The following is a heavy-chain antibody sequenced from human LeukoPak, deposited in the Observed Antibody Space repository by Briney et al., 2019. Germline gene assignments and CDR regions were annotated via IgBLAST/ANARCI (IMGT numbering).Heavy chain of an antibody. CDR2: IGPHSSAT. D-gene: IGHD2/OR15-2a*01. J-gene: IGHJ4*02. Sequence: GASVKVSCMSSGFTFTDYYIHWVRQAPGQGLEWMGYIGPHSSATSSPQEFQGRVTMTRDTSMSTAYMELTRLTSDDTAAYYCAREGNGLLSKDFDYWGQGTLVTVSS. CDR3: AREGNGLLSKDFDY. V-gene: IGHV1-2*02. CDR1: GFTFTDYY.